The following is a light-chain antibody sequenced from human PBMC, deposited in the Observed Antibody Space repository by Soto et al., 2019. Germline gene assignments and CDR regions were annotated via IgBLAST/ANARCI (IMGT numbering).Light chain of an antibody. Sequence: DIQMTQSPSTLSASVGDSVTITCRASQSISWWVAWFQQRPGKAPKLLISEASNLEGGVPSRFSGSGYGTEFTLTISSLPPDDFASYSWQQYHTSPWTFGLGTKVEIK. CDR2: EAS. J-gene: IGKJ1*01. CDR1: QSISWW. V-gene: IGKV1-5*03. CDR3: QQYHTSPWT.